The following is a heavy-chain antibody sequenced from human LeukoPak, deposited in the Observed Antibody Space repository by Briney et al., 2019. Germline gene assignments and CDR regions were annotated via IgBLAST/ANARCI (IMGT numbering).Heavy chain of an antibody. D-gene: IGHD2-15*01. CDR3: ASTVVVIPAVAYGGLGVFDY. J-gene: IGHJ4*02. Sequence: SETLSLTCTVSVGSITSGCYYWSWIRQHPGKGLEWIGYIYHSGSTYFNPSLGSRIIMSVDTSKNQFSLKLSSVTAADTAVYYCASTVVVIPAVAYGGLGVFDYWGQGTLVTVSS. V-gene: IGHV4-31*03. CDR2: IYHSGST. CDR1: VGSITSGCYY.